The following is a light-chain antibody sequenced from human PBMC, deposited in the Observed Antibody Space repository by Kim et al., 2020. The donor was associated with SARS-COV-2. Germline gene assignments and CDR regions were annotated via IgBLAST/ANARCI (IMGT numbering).Light chain of an antibody. CDR2: GTS. Sequence: ASVGDRVSITCQASQDIKSYLNWYQQKPGKAPKLLIYGTSNLQAGVPSRFSGSVSGTDFTFTISSLQSEDIATYFCQQYANLPLTFGGGTKVDIK. CDR3: QQYANLPLT. CDR1: QDIKSY. V-gene: IGKV1-33*01. J-gene: IGKJ4*01.